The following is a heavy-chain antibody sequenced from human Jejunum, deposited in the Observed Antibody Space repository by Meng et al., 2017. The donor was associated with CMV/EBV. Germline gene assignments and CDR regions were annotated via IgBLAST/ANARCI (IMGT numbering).Heavy chain of an antibody. V-gene: IGHV7-4-1*02. D-gene: IGHD2-15*01. J-gene: IGHJ4*02. CDR2: INTNTGNP. CDR1: YTFTTYA. Sequence: YTFTTYAMNWVREAPGQGLEWMGWINTNTGNPTYAQGFTGRFVFSLDTSVSTTYLQISSLKAEDTAVYYCARTGYCAGGRCDKFDYWGQGTLVTVSS. CDR3: ARTGYCAGGRCDKFDY.